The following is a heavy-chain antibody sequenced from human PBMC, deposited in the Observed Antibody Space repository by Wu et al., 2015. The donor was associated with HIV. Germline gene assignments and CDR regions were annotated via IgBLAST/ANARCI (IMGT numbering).Heavy chain of an antibody. CDR1: GYTFTSYG. V-gene: IGHV1-58*02. CDR2: IVVGSGNT. D-gene: IGHD2-21*02. CDR3: AADTAATLHNGMDV. J-gene: IGHJ6*02. Sequence: QLVQSGAEVKKPGASVKVSCKASGYTFTSYGISWVRQARGQRLEWIGWIVVGSGNTNYAQKFQERVTITRDMSTSTAYMELSSLRSEDTAVYYCAADTAATLHNGMDVWGQGTTVTVSS.